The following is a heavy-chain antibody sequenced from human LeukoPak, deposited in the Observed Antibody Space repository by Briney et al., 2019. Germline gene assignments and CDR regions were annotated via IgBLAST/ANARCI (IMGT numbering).Heavy chain of an antibody. CDR2: INWDGSLI. CDR3: AELGITMIGGV. V-gene: IGHV3-43D*03. J-gene: IGHJ6*04. Sequence: GGSLRLSCAASGFSFDDHAMHWVRQAPGKGREWVSLINWDGSLIYYGDSVRGRFTISRHNAKNSLYLQMNSLRAEDTAVYYCAELGITMIGGVWGKGTTVTISS. CDR1: GFSFDDHA. D-gene: IGHD3-10*02.